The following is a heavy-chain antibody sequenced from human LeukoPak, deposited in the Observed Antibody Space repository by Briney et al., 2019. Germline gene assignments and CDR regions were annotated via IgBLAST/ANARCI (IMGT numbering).Heavy chain of an antibody. CDR1: GFTFSDYA. CDR2: ITSSGGST. J-gene: IGHJ4*02. CDR3: AKDRGEQWLVTSSDY. D-gene: IGHD6-19*01. V-gene: IGHV3-64*04. Sequence: GSLRLSCSASGFTFSDYAMHWVRQAPGRGLQYVSAITSSGGSTYYADSVKGRFTISRDNSKNTLYLQMNSLRPEDTAVYYCAKDRGEQWLVTSSDYWGQGTLVTVSS.